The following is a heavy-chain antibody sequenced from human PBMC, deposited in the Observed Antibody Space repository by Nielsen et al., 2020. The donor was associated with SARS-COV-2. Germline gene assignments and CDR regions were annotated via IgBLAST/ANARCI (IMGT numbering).Heavy chain of an antibody. D-gene: IGHD3-16*01. CDR2: ISYDGSNK. CDR1: GFTFSSYG. J-gene: IGHJ4*02. Sequence: GGSLRLSCAASGFTFSSYGMHWVRQAPGKGLEWVAVISYDGSNKYYADSVKGRFTISRDNSKNTLYLQMNSLRAEDTAVYYCAILDRGDYVWGSTWGFDYWGQGTLVTVSS. CDR3: AILDRGDYVWGSTWGFDY. V-gene: IGHV3-30*03.